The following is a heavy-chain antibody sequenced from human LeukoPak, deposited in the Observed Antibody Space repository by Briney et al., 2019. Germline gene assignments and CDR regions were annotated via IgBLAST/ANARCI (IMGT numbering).Heavy chain of an antibody. V-gene: IGHV3-15*01. CDR3: TTDLRFQVWDP. D-gene: IGHD3-16*01. CDR2: IKSKTDGGTT. Sequence: PGGSLRLSCAASGFTFRNAWMSWVRQAPGKGLEWVGLIKSKTDGGTTDYAAPVKGRFTISRDDSKNTLFLQVNGLKTEDTAVYYCTTDLRFQVWDPWGQGTLVTVSS. J-gene: IGHJ5*02. CDR1: GFTFRNAW.